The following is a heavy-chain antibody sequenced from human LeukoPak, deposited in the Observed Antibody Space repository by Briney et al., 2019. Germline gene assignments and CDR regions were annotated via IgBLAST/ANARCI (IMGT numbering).Heavy chain of an antibody. D-gene: IGHD3-22*01. J-gene: IGHJ5*02. V-gene: IGHV4-30-4*01. Sequence: PSQTLSFTCTVSGGSINSGDYYWSWIRQPPGKGLEWIAYMYYSGSTYYNPSLKSRVTMSADTSKNQLSLKLSSVTAADTAVYYCARPYYYDSRIDPWGQGTLVTVSS. CDR1: GGSINSGDYY. CDR3: ARPYYYDSRIDP. CDR2: MYYSGST.